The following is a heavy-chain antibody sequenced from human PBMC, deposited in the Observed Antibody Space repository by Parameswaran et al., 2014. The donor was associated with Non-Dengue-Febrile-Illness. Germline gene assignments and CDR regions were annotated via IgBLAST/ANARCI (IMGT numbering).Heavy chain of an antibody. D-gene: IGHD4-17*01. Sequence: VRQMPGKGLEWVSVIYSGGSSTYYADSVKGRFTISRDNSKNTLYLQMNSLRAEDTAVYYCAKERGDYGDYFDYWGQGTLVTVSS. CDR2: IYSGGSST. CDR3: AKERGDYGDYFDY. J-gene: IGHJ4*02. V-gene: IGHV3-23*03.